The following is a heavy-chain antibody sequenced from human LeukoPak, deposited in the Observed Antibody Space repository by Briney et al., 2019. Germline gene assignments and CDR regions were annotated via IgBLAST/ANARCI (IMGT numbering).Heavy chain of an antibody. CDR2: IGVGSRTI. J-gene: IGHJ4*02. D-gene: IGHD2/OR15-2a*01. Sequence: GGALRLSCVASGFSFSSFSMSWVRQAPGKGLEWISYIGVGSRTIYYADSVKGRFTISRDDAKNSLFLQMVNLRAEDTAVYYCARKALLNFWGQGTQVAVSS. CDR1: GFSFSSFS. V-gene: IGHV3-48*01. CDR3: ARKALLNF.